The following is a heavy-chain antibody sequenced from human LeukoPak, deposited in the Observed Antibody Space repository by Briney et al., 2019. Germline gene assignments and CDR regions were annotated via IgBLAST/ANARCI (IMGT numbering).Heavy chain of an antibody. D-gene: IGHD3-3*01. CDR1: GFTFGDYA. CDR2: IRSEADGVTT. Sequence: PXXSLRLSCTASGFTFGDYAMSWVRPAPGKGLEWVGFIRSEADGVTTEYAAAVKGRFTISRDDSISIAYLQMNILKAEDTAVYYCTRVKRGFLEWLLSNYWGQGTLVTVSS. J-gene: IGHJ4*02. V-gene: IGHV3-49*04. CDR3: TRVKRGFLEWLLSNY.